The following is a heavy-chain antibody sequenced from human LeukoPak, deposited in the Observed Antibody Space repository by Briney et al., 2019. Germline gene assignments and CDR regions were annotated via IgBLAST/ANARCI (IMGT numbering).Heavy chain of an antibody. CDR1: GFTFRTYW. J-gene: IGHJ4*02. D-gene: IGHD2-21*01. V-gene: IGHV3-7*01. Sequence: GGSLRLSCAASGFTFRTYWMAWVRQAPGKGLEWVANINPGGSAKYYVDSVKGRFTISRDDAKTSLYLQMDSLRAEDTAVYSCARWGLSYTSDYWGQETGVTVSS. CDR2: INPGGSAK. CDR3: ARWGLSYTSDY.